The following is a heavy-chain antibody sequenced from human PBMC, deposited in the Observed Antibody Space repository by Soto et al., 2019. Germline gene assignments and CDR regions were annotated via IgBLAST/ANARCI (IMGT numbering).Heavy chain of an antibody. V-gene: IGHV3-23*01. D-gene: IGHD3-22*01. CDR3: ARSSHFYDATYRPSDCFDI. J-gene: IGHJ3*02. CDR1: GFTFRSSA. Sequence: EEQLLESGGGLVQPGGSLRLSCAASGFTFRSSAMSWVRQGPGKGLEWVSTISDNGGSTFHADSVNGRFTISRDNSESTLYLQMDSLRAEDTAVYYFARSSHFYDATYRPSDCFDIWGRGTKVTVSS. CDR2: ISDNGGST.